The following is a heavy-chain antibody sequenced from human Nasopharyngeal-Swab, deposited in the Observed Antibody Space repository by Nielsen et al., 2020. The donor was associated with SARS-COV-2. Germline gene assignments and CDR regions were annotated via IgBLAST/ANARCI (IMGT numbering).Heavy chain of an antibody. J-gene: IGHJ4*02. D-gene: IGHD1-14*01. CDR1: GGSISSYY. V-gene: IGHV4-39*01. CDR3: ARSTLTYYFDY. Sequence: SETLSLTCTVSGGSISSYYRGWIRQPPGKGLEWIGSIYYSGSTYYSPSLKSRVTISVDTSKNQFSLKLSSVTAADTAVYYCARSTLTYYFDYWGQGTLVTVSS. CDR2: IYYSGST.